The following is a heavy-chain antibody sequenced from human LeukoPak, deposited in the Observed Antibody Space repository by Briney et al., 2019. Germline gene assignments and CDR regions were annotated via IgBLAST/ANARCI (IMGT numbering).Heavy chain of an antibody. V-gene: IGHV4-34*01. Sequence: SETLSLTCAGYGASFSGYYWSWIRQPPGKGLEWIGEINHSGSTNYNPSLRSRVTISVDTSKNQFSLKLSSVTAADTAVYYCARGFNFPYSSRYWWFDPWGQGTLVTVSS. CDR2: INHSGST. CDR3: ARGFNFPYSSRYWWFDP. D-gene: IGHD6-13*01. J-gene: IGHJ5*02. CDR1: GASFSGYY.